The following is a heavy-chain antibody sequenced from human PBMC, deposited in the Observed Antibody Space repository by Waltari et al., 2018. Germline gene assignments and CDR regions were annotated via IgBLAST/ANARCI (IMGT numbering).Heavy chain of an antibody. CDR2: IRYDGSNK. CDR1: GFTFSSYG. Sequence: QVQLVESGGGVVQPGGSLRLSCAASGFTFSSYGMHWVRQAPGKGLEWVAFIRYDGSNKYYADSVKGRFTISRDNSKNTLYLQMNSLRAEDTAVYYCAKDPRIGPYDYGDYAQEYYFVYWGQGTLVTVSS. CDR3: AKDPRIGPYDYGDYAQEYYFVY. J-gene: IGHJ4*02. D-gene: IGHD4-17*01. V-gene: IGHV3-30*02.